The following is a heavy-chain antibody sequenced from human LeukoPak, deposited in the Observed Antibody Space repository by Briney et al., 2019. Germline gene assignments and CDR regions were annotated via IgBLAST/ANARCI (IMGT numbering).Heavy chain of an antibody. CDR3: ARHLWSEYHKFDY. V-gene: IGHV4-59*01. CDR1: SGSIDNYY. Sequence: PSETLSLTCTISSGSIDNYYWSWIRHPAGKSLEWIGQIYFSGNTNYNPSLKSRVTISVDRSKNQISLNLSSVTAAYTPLYYCARHLWSEYHKFDYWGQGTLVTVSS. D-gene: IGHD3-3*01. CDR2: IYFSGNT. J-gene: IGHJ4*02.